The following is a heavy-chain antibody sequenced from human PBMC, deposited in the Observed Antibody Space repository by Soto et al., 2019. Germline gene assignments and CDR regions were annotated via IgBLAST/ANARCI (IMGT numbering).Heavy chain of an antibody. D-gene: IGHD2-2*01. CDR2: IYYSGST. CDR1: GGSISSSSYY. J-gene: IGHJ6*02. Sequence: SETLSLTCTVSGGSISSSSYYWGWTRQPPGKGLEWIGSIYYSGSTYYNPSLRSRVTISVGTSKNQFSLKLSSVTAADTAVYYCARYTVGRYCSSTSCFYGMDVWGQGTTVTVSS. CDR3: ARYTVGRYCSSTSCFYGMDV. V-gene: IGHV4-39*01.